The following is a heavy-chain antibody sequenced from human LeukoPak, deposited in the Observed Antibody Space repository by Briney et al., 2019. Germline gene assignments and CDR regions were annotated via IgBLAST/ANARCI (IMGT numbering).Heavy chain of an antibody. V-gene: IGHV3-74*01. CDR3: TRGGPFGDY. Sequence: PGGSLRLSCAASGFTFSSYWLHWVRQAPGKGLVWVSRINSDGSSTSYADGVKGRFTISRDNAKNTVYLQMNSLRVEDTAVYYCTRGGPFGDYWGQGTLVTVSS. D-gene: IGHD3-16*01. CDR2: INSDGSST. J-gene: IGHJ4*02. CDR1: GFTFSSYW.